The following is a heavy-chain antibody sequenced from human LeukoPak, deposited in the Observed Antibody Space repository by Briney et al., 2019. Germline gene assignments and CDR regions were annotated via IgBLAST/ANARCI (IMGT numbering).Heavy chain of an antibody. V-gene: IGHV4-4*07. J-gene: IGHJ4*02. Sequence: SETLSLTCTVSGVSISSYYWSWIRQPAGKGLEWIGRIYTSGSPIYNPSLKSRVTISVDTSKSQFSLNLSSVTAADTAVYYCAKDHVRYWGQGTLVTVSS. CDR2: IYTSGSP. CDR3: AKDHVRY. CDR1: GVSISSYY. D-gene: IGHD6-6*01.